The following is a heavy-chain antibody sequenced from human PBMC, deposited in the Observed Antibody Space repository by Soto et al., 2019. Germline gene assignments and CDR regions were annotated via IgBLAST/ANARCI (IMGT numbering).Heavy chain of an antibody. CDR3: EGSWT. J-gene: IGHJ3*01. CDR2: ISASGDGT. V-gene: IGHV3-23*01. D-gene: IGHD5-12*01. Sequence: EVQLLVSGGGSAQPGGSLRLSCEVSGFTLTNYAMSWVRQTPGKGLEWVSQISASGDGTYYADSVKGRFTISKGFSKNTLFLQMNSLRGEDSAVYYCEGSWTWGQGTMVTVSS. CDR1: GFTLTNYA.